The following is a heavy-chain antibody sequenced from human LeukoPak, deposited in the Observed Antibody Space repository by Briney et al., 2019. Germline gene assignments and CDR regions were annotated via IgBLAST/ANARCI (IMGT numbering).Heavy chain of an antibody. CDR2: IWYDGSNK. J-gene: IGHJ6*02. Sequence: GGSLRLSCAASGFTFSSYAVHWVRQAPGKGLEWVAVIWYDGSNKYYADSVKGRFTISRDNSKNTLYLQMNSLRAEDTAVYYCARGNLGYCSSTSCEYHGMDVWGQGTTVTVSS. CDR3: ARGNLGYCSSTSCEYHGMDV. CDR1: GFTFSSYA. D-gene: IGHD2-2*01. V-gene: IGHV3-33*01.